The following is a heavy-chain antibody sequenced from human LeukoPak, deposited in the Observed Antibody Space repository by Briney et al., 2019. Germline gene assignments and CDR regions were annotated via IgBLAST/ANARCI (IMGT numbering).Heavy chain of an antibody. D-gene: IGHD7-27*01. CDR2: IHYSVTT. CDR3: ARWGTY. J-gene: IGHJ4*02. CDR1: GGSVSSGTYF. V-gene: IGHV4-61*01. Sequence: SETLSLTCTVSGGSVSSGTYFWTWVRQPPGKGLEWIGHIHYSVTTIYNPSLKSRVTMSLDTSKNQFSLKLTSVTAADTAIYFCARWGTYWGQGILVTVSS.